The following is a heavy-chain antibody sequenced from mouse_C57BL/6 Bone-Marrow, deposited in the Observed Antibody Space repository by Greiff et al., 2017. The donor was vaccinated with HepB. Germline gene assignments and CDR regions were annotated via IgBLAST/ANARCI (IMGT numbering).Heavy chain of an antibody. CDR3: EREDSSGLYYYAMDY. D-gene: IGHD3-2*02. CDR1: GFTFSDYG. CDR2: ISSGSSTI. J-gene: IGHJ4*01. Sequence: EVQLVESGGGLVKPGGSLKLSCAASGFTFSDYGMHWVRQAPEKGLEWVAYISSGSSTIYYADTVKGRFTISRDNAKNTLFLQMTSLRSEDTAMYYCEREDSSGLYYYAMDYWGQGTSVTVSA. V-gene: IGHV5-17*01.